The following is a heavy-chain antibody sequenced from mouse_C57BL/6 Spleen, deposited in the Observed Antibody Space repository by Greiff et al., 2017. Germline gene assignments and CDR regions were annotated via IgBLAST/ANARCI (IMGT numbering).Heavy chain of an antibody. Sequence: QVQLQQSGAELVRPGASVTLSCKASGYTFTDYEMHWVKQTPVHGLEWIGAIDPETGGTAYNQKFKGKAILTADKSSSTAYMELRSLTSEDSAVYYCTRWVRGGFAYWGQGTLVTVSA. CDR1: GYTFTDYE. CDR3: TRWVRGGFAY. CDR2: IDPETGGT. V-gene: IGHV1-15*01. J-gene: IGHJ3*01.